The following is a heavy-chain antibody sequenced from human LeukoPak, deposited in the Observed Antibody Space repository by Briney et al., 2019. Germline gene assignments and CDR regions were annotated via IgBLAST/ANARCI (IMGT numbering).Heavy chain of an antibody. CDR1: GGSFSGYY. V-gene: IGHV4-34*01. J-gene: IGHJ4*02. Sequence: PSETLSLTCAVYGGSFSGYYWSWIRQPPGKGLEWIGEINHSGSTNYNPSLKSRVTISVDTSKNQFSLKLSSVTAADTAVYYCARTKGVTYGDYEGAFDYWGQGTLVTVSS. CDR3: ARTKGVTYGDYEGAFDY. D-gene: IGHD4-17*01. CDR2: INHSGST.